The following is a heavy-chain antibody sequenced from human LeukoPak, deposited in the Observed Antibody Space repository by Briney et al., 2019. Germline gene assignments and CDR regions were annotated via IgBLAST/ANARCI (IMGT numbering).Heavy chain of an antibody. CDR1: GGTFSSYA. CDR2: IIPLFGTA. V-gene: IGHV1-69*01. Sequence: SSVKVSCKASGGTFSSYAISWVRQAPGQGLEWMGGIIPLFGTANYAQKFQGRVTITADESTSTAYMELSSLRSEDTAVYYCAVDVEMATTKTDDAFDIWGQGTMVTVSS. D-gene: IGHD5-24*01. CDR3: AVDVEMATTKTDDAFDI. J-gene: IGHJ3*02.